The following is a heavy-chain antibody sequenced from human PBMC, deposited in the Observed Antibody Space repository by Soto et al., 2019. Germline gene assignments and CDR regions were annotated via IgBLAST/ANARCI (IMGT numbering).Heavy chain of an antibody. D-gene: IGHD4-17*01. Sequence: EVQLVESGGGLVQPGGSLRLSCAASGFTFSSYSMNWVRQXPXXXXXWVSYISSSSSTIYYADSVKGRFTISRDNAKXXXYXXXXXXXXXXXAXYYCAREXYGDYLNWFDPWGQGTLVTVSS. J-gene: IGHJ5*02. CDR3: AREXYGDYLNWFDP. CDR1: GFTFSSYS. CDR2: ISSSSSTI. V-gene: IGHV3-48*02.